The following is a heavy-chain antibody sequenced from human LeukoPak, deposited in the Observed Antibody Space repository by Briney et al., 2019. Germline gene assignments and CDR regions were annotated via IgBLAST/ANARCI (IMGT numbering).Heavy chain of an antibody. CDR3: ARRAGAYSHPYDY. J-gene: IGHJ4*02. CDR1: GYTFTDYY. Sequence: ASVKVSCKASGYTFTDYYMHWVRQAPGQGLEWMGWMNPNSGNTGYAQKFQGRVTMTRNTSISTAYMGLSSLRSEDTAVYYCARRAGAYSHPYDYWGQGTLVTVSS. V-gene: IGHV1-8*02. CDR2: MNPNSGNT. D-gene: IGHD4/OR15-4a*01.